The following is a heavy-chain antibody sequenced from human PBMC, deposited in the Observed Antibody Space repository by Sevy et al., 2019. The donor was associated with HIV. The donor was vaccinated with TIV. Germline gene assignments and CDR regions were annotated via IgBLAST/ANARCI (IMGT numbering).Heavy chain of an antibody. CDR3: ARDHVKDGKGGDYYYHAMDV. D-gene: IGHD3-16*01. CDR2: ISGSDDSGGDDTI. V-gene: IGHV3-11*01. Sequence: GGSLRLSCTASGFTLSDYYMSWIRQAPGKGLQWISYISGSDDSGGDDTIYYADSVKGRFTISRDNAKNSLYQQMSSLRADDTAVYYCARDHVKDGKGGDYYYHAMDVWGRGTTVTVSS. J-gene: IGHJ6*02. CDR1: GFTLSDYY.